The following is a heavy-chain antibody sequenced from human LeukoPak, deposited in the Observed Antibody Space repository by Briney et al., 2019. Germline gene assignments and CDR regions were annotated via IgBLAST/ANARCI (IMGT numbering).Heavy chain of an antibody. Sequence: PSETLSLTCTVSGYSISSGYYWGWIRQPPGKGLEWIGSIYHSGSTYYNPSLKSRVTISVDTSKNQFSLKLSSVTAADTAVYYCARVDTAMATHLGYWGQGTLVTVSS. CDR3: ARVDTAMATHLGY. CDR1: GYSISSGYY. CDR2: IYHSGST. J-gene: IGHJ4*02. D-gene: IGHD5-18*01. V-gene: IGHV4-38-2*02.